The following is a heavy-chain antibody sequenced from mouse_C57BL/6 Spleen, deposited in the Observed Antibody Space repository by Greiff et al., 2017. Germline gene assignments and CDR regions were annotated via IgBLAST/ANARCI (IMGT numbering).Heavy chain of an antibody. CDR2: INPGSGGT. CDR3: AREDPQATFAY. CDR1: GYAFTNYL. V-gene: IGHV1-54*01. J-gene: IGHJ3*01. Sequence: QVQLQQSGAELVRPGTSVKVSCKASGYAFTNYLIEWVKQRPGQGLEWIGVINPGSGGTNYNEKFKGKATLTADKSSSTAYMQLSSLTSEDSAVYFCAREDPQATFAYWGQGTLVTVSA. D-gene: IGHD3-2*02.